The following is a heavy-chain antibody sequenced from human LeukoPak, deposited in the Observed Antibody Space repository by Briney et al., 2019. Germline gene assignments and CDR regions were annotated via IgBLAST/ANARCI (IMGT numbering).Heavy chain of an antibody. V-gene: IGHV3-30*04. CDR2: ISYDGINK. CDR1: GFTFSSYA. CDR3: ARAGTITVVRGVFDY. D-gene: IGHD3-10*01. Sequence: DPGRSLRLSCAASGFTFSSYAMHWVRQAPGKGLEWVAVISYDGINKYYADSVKGRFTISRDNSKNTLYLQMDSLRAEDTAVYYCARAGTITVVRGVFDYWGQGTLVTVSS. J-gene: IGHJ4*02.